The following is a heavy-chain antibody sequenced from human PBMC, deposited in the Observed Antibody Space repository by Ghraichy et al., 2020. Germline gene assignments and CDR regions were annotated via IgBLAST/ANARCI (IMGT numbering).Heavy chain of an antibody. V-gene: IGHV3-23*01. Sequence: GSLRLSCAASGFTFTNFAMSWIRQAPGKGLEWVSAISGSGDSTHYTDSVKGRFTISRDNSKNTVHLQMNSLRAEDTAVYYCAKSLFGVGPFDYWGQGTLVTVSS. CDR1: GFTFTNFA. D-gene: IGHD3-3*01. J-gene: IGHJ4*02. CDR3: AKSLFGVGPFDY. CDR2: ISGSGDST.